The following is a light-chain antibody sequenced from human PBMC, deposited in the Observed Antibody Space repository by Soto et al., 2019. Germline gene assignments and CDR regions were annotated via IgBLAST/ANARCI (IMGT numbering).Light chain of an antibody. J-gene: IGKJ1*01. Sequence: EIVLTQSPATLSLSPGERATLSCRASQSVSSQLAWYQHKPGQAPRLLIYDASNKATGIPGRFSGSGSGTDFTPAISSLEPEDFAVYYGAQRVRPWTVGQGTKVDIK. V-gene: IGKV3-11*01. CDR1: QSVSSQ. CDR3: AQRVRPWT. CDR2: DAS.